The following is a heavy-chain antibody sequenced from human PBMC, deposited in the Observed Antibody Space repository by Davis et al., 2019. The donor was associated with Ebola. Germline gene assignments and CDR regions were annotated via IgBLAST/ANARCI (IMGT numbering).Heavy chain of an antibody. Sequence: ASVKVSCKASGGTFSSYAISWVRQAPGQGLEWMGWINPNSGGTNYAQKFQGRVTMTRDTSISTAYMELSRLRSDDTAVYYCAREAGYCSSTSCYPRRGMDVWGQGTTVTVSS. CDR2: INPNSGGT. J-gene: IGHJ6*02. CDR1: GGTFSSYA. V-gene: IGHV1-2*02. CDR3: AREAGYCSSTSCYPRRGMDV. D-gene: IGHD2-2*01.